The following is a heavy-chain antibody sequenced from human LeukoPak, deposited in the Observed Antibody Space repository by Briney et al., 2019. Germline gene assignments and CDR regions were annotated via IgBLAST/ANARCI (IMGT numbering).Heavy chain of an antibody. CDR2: IYYSGST. Sequence: SETLSLTCNVSGYSISSGYYWSWIRQPPGKGLEWIGYIYYSGSTNYNPSLKSRVTISVDTSKNQFSLKLSSVTAADTAVYYCAGRGNSPKLTNMITFGGVIVMYYMDVWGKGTTVTVSS. V-gene: IGHV4-61*01. CDR3: AGRGNSPKLTNMITFGGVIVMYYMDV. D-gene: IGHD3-16*02. J-gene: IGHJ6*03. CDR1: GYSISSGYY.